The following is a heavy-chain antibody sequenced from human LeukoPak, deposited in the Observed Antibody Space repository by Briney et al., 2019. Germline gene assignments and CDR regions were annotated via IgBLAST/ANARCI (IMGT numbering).Heavy chain of an antibody. CDR2: ISSNGGST. CDR3: GKALYSSGTSSYAPCVY. CDR1: GFTFSSSA. D-gene: IGHD2-2*01. V-gene: IGHV3-64D*09. Sequence: PGGSLRLSCSASGFTFSSSAMQWVRQAPGKGLEYVSAISSNGGSTYYADSVKGRFTISRDNSKNTLYLLLSSLRAEDMAVYYFGKALYSSGTSSYAPCVYWGQGALVTVSS. J-gene: IGHJ4*02.